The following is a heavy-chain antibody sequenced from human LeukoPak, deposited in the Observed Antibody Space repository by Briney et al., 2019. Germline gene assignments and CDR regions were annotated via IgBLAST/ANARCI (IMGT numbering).Heavy chain of an antibody. Sequence: SGPTLVNPTQTLTLTCTFSGFSLSTSGVGVGWIRQPPGKALEWLALIYWNDDKRCSPSLKSRLTITKDTSKNQVVLTVTNMDPVDTATYYCAHSRREEDLRPGHNWFDPWGQGTLVTVSP. V-gene: IGHV2-5*01. CDR1: GFSLSTSGVG. CDR2: IYWNDDK. D-gene: IGHD2-8*02. J-gene: IGHJ5*02. CDR3: AHSRREEDLRPGHNWFDP.